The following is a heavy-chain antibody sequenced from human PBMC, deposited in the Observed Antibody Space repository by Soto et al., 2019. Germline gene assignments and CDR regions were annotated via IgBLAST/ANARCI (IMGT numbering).Heavy chain of an antibody. CDR1: GYSFTTYW. Sequence: GESLKISCKSYGYSFTTYWIAWVRQMPGKGLEWMGSIHPGESDTRYSPSFQGQVTISADRSITTAYLQWSSLKASDTAMYYCAKGEVRDFIHSGLDVWGLGTMVTVSS. CDR3: AKGEVRDFIHSGLDV. V-gene: IGHV5-51*01. J-gene: IGHJ4*02. CDR2: IHPGESDT. D-gene: IGHD3-10*01.